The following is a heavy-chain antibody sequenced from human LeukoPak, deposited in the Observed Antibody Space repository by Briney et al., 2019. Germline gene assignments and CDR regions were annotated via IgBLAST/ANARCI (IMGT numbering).Heavy chain of an antibody. D-gene: IGHD1-1*01. CDR2: MNPNSGNT. CDR3: ATTTDRTALYQFRYMDV. J-gene: IGHJ6*03. V-gene: IGHV1-8*03. CDR1: GYTFTSYD. Sequence: ASVKVSCKASGYTFTSYDINWVRQATGQGLEWMGWMNPNSGNTGYAQKFQGRVTITRNTSISTAYMELSGLRSDDTAIYYCATTTDRTALYQFRYMDVWGIGSTVTVSS.